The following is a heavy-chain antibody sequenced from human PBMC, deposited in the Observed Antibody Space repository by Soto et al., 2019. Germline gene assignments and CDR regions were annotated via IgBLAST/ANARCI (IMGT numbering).Heavy chain of an antibody. CDR3: AKSISYGTRAAFDY. J-gene: IGHJ4*02. V-gene: IGHV3-9*01. CDR1: GFTFDDYA. Sequence: DVQLVESGGGLVQPGRSLRLSCAASGFTFDDYAMHWVRQAPGKGLEWVSGISWNSGRIGYADSVKGRFTISRDNAKNSLFLQMNSLRAEDTALYYCAKSISYGTRAAFDYWGQGTLVTVSS. CDR2: ISWNSGRI. D-gene: IGHD5-18*01.